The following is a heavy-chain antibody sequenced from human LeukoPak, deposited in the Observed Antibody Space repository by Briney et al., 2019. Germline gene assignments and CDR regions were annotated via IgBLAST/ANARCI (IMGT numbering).Heavy chain of an antibody. J-gene: IGHJ4*02. CDR2: MNPNSGNT. CDR3: ARGHYYYDSSGYYDY. D-gene: IGHD3-22*01. CDR1: GYTFTSYD. V-gene: IGHV1-8*01. Sequence: GASVKVSCKASGYTFTSYDINWVRRATGQGLEWMGWMNPNSGNTGYAQKFQGRVTMTRNTSISTAYMELSSLRSEDTAVYYCARGHYYYDSSGYYDYWGQGTLVTVSS.